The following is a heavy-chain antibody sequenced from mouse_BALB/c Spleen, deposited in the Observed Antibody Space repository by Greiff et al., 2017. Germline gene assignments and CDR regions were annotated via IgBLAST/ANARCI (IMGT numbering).Heavy chain of an antibody. CDR3: ARYYGSSQAWFAY. J-gene: IGHJ3*01. D-gene: IGHD1-1*01. V-gene: IGHV3-8*02. CDR2: ISYSGST. Sequence: EVKVEESGPSLVKPSQTLSLTCSVTGDSITSGYWNWIRKFPGNKLEYMGYISYSGSTYYNPSLKSRISITRDTSKNQYYLQLNSVTTEDTATYYCARYYGSSQAWFAYWGQGTLVTVSA. CDR1: GDSITSGY.